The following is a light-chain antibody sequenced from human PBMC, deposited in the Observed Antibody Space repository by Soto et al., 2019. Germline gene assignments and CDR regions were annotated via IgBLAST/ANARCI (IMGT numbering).Light chain of an antibody. CDR2: DVS. Sequence: QSALTQPASVSGSPGQSITISCTGTSSDVGGYNYVSWYQQHPGKAPKLMIYDVSNRPSGVSNRFSGSKSGNTASLTISGLQAEDEADYYSSSYTSSSTLPYVFGTVT. V-gene: IGLV2-14*01. J-gene: IGLJ1*01. CDR1: SSDVGGYNY. CDR3: SSYTSSSTLPYV.